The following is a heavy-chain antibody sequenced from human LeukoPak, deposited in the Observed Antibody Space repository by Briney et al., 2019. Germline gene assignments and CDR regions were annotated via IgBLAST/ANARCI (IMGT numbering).Heavy chain of an antibody. CDR2: ISYDGSNK. J-gene: IGHJ3*02. Sequence: GGSLRLSCAASGFTFSSYAMHWVRQAPGKGLVWVAVISYDGSNKYYADSVKGRFTISRDNSKNTLYLQMNSLRAEDTAVYYCARSLSGGDEDAFDIWGQGTMVTVSS. V-gene: IGHV3-30-3*01. D-gene: IGHD3-3*01. CDR3: ARSLSGGDEDAFDI. CDR1: GFTFSSYA.